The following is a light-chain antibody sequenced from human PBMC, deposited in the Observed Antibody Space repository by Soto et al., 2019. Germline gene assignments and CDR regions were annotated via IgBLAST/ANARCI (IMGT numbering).Light chain of an antibody. J-gene: IGLJ2*01. CDR1: NNDVGSYNL. CDR3: CSYAGSSTPVV. V-gene: IGLV2-23*01. CDR2: EGS. Sequence: QSVLTQPASVSGSPGQSITISCTGTNNDVGSYNLVSWYQQYPGKAPKLMIYEGSKRPSGVSSRFSGSKSGNTASLTISGLQAEDEADYYCCSYAGSSTPVVFGGGTKLTVL.